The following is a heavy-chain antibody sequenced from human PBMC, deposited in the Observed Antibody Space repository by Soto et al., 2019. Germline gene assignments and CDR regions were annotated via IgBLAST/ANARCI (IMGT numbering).Heavy chain of an antibody. Sequence: PSETLSLTCTVSDGTISSYYWTWIRQPPGEELEWFGYIYYRGSTNYNPSLKSRVTISVDTSKNQFSLKLSSVTAADTAVYYCARVKDGSGSYYTPWEKDYYYGMDFWGQGTTVT. J-gene: IGHJ6*02. V-gene: IGHV4-59*01. D-gene: IGHD3-10*01. CDR3: ARVKDGSGSYYTPWEKDYYYGMDF. CDR1: DGTISSYY. CDR2: IYYRGST.